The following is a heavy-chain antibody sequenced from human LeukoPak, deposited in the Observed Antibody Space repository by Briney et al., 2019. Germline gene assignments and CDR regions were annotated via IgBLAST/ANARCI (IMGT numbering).Heavy chain of an antibody. V-gene: IGHV3-23*01. CDR1: GLSFINYA. J-gene: IGHJ4*02. CDR2: INSGSAGST. Sequence: PGGSLRLSCVASGLSFINYAMTWVRQAPGKGLEWVSSINSGSAGSTSYADPVRGRSTISRDNSKNTLYLQMNNLRADDTAIYYCAKFRADSSGWPFDYWGQGTLVTVSS. D-gene: IGHD6-19*01. CDR3: AKFRADSSGWPFDY.